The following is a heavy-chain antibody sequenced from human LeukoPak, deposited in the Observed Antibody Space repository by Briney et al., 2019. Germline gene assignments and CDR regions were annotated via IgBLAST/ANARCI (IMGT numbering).Heavy chain of an antibody. V-gene: IGHV3-23*01. CDR2: ISGSGGST. CDR3: AKDQAGGYYGSGTTLGP. CDR1: GFTFSTYA. Sequence: GGSLRLSCAASGFTFSTYAMTWIRQAPGKGLKWVSAISGSGGSTYYADSVKGRFTISRDNSKNTLYLQMNSLRAEDTAVYYCAKDQAGGYYGSGTTLGPWGQGTLVTVSS. D-gene: IGHD3-10*01. J-gene: IGHJ5*02.